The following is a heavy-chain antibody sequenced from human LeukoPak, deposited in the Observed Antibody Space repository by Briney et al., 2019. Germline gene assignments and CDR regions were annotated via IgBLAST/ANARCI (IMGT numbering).Heavy chain of an antibody. V-gene: IGHV4-61*02. CDR2: IYTSGST. Sequence: PSETLSLTCTVSGGSISSGSYYWSWIRQPAGKGLEWIGRIYTSGSTNYDPSLKSRVTISVDTSKNQFSLKLSSVTAADTAVYYCARVSGWSWGQGTLVTVSS. CDR1: GGSISSGSYY. D-gene: IGHD6-19*01. J-gene: IGHJ5*02. CDR3: ARVSGWS.